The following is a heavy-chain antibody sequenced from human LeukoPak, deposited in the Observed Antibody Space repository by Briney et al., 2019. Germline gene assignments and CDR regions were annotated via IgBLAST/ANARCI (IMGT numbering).Heavy chain of an antibody. Sequence: SQTLSLTCVVSGDSVSSKNGAWNWIRQSPSRGLEWLGRTYYRSKWYNDYAESMEGRMTISQDTSKNQYSLHLNSVTPDDTAVYYCARDFGTTGWHTFGYWGQGTLVTVSS. CDR3: ARDFGTTGWHTFGY. CDR2: TYYRSKWYN. D-gene: IGHD6-19*01. J-gene: IGHJ4*02. V-gene: IGHV6-1*01. CDR1: GDSVSSKNGA.